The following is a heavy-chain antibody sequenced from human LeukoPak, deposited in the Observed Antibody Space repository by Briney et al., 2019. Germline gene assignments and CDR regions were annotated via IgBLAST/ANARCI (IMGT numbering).Heavy chain of an antibody. V-gene: IGHV3-48*01. CDR3: ASRTTVVTLDAFDI. J-gene: IGHJ3*02. D-gene: IGHD4-23*01. CDR2: ISSSSSTI. CDR1: GFTFSSYS. Sequence: GGSLRLSCAASGFTFSSYSMNWVRQAPGKGLEWVSYISSSSSTIYYADSVKGRFTISRDNAKNSLYLQMNSLRAEDTAVYYCASRTTVVTLDAFDIWGQGTMVTVSS.